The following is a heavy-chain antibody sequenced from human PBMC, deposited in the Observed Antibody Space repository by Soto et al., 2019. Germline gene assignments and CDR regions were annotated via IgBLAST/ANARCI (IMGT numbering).Heavy chain of an antibody. CDR1: GYTFTSCY. Sequence: ASVKVSCKASGYTFTSCYMHWVRQAPGQGLEWMGIINPSGGSTSYAQKFQGRVTMTRDTSTSTVYMELSSLRSEDTAVYYCARSIYSVVAATAYFDYWGQGTLVTVSS. V-gene: IGHV1-46*01. CDR2: INPSGGST. D-gene: IGHD2-15*01. CDR3: ARSIYSVVAATAYFDY. J-gene: IGHJ4*02.